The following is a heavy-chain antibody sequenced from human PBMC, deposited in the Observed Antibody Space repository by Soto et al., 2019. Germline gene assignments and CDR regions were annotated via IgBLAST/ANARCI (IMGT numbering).Heavy chain of an antibody. D-gene: IGHD2-2*01. CDR2: INAGNGNT. V-gene: IGHV1-3*01. CDR3: ARDVVVPAAIVFDY. Sequence: ASVKVSCKASGYTFTNYAMHWVRQAPGQRLEWMGWINAGNGNTKYSQKFQGRVTITRDTSASTAYMELSSLRSEDTAVYYCARDVVVPAAIVFDYWGQGTLVTDSS. J-gene: IGHJ4*02. CDR1: GYTFTNYA.